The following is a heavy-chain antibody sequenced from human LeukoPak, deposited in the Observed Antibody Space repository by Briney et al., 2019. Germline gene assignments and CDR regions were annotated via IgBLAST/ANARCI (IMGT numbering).Heavy chain of an antibody. CDR2: ISYDGSNK. J-gene: IGHJ3*02. V-gene: IGHV3-30-3*01. CDR3: AKNIAVAGTGPGTFDI. CDR1: GFTFSSYA. D-gene: IGHD6-19*01. Sequence: PGRSLRLSCAASGFTFSSYAMHWVRQAPGKGLEWVAVISYDGSNKYYADSVKGRFTISRDNSKNTLYLQMNCLRAEDTAVYYCAKNIAVAGTGPGTFDIWGQGTMVTVSS.